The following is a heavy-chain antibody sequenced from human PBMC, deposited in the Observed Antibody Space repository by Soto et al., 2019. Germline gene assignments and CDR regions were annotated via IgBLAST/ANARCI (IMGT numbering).Heavy chain of an antibody. J-gene: IGHJ4*02. Sequence: QLQLQESGPGLVKPAETLSLTCTVSGGSIIRSSYYWGWIRQHPGKGLAWIGRIYYRGSTYCKPSLMSRVIISVDTPKHQCSMKLNSLTAADTAVYYCARRLISLHLFDYWGQGTLVTVSS. D-gene: IGHD3-16*01. CDR1: GGSIIRSSYY. CDR2: IYYRGST. CDR3: ARRLISLHLFDY. V-gene: IGHV4-39*01.